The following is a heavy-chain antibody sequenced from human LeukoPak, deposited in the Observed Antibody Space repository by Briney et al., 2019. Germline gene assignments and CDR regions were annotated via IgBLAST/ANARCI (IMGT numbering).Heavy chain of an antibody. D-gene: IGHD2-2*01. CDR1: GGSISSYY. Sequence: PSETLSLTCTVSGGSISSYYWSWIRQPPGKGLEWIGYIYYSGSTNYNPSLKSRVTISVDTSKNQFSLKLSSVTAADTAVYYCARAGYCSSTSCYEPYYYYYYGMDVWGQGTTVTVSS. CDR3: ARAGYCSSTSCYEPYYYYYYGMDV. J-gene: IGHJ6*02. CDR2: IYYSGST. V-gene: IGHV4-59*08.